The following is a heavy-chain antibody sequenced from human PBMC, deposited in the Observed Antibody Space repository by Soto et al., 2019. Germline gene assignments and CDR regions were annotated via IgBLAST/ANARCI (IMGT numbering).Heavy chain of an antibody. CDR2: ISSSSTI. CDR3: ARDLNPYYDFWSGYHDY. Sequence: TGGSLRLSCAASGFTFSSYSMNWVRQAPGKGLEWVSYISSSSTIYYADSVKGRFTISRDNAKNSLYLQMNSLRDEDTAVYYCARDLNPYYDFWSGYHDYWGQGTLVTVSS. J-gene: IGHJ4*02. CDR1: GFTFSSYS. V-gene: IGHV3-48*02. D-gene: IGHD3-3*01.